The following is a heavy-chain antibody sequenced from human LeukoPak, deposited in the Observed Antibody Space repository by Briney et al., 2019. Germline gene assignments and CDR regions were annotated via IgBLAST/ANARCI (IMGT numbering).Heavy chain of an antibody. CDR2: IYTSRST. J-gene: IGHJ5*02. D-gene: IGHD3-22*01. CDR3: ARDLFRAGYYYDSSGYYENWFDP. Sequence: SETLSLTCTVSGGSISSGSYYWSWIRQPAGKGLEWIGRIYTSRSTNYNPSLKSRVTISVDTSKNPFSLKLSSVTAADTAVYYCARDLFRAGYYYDSSGYYENWFDPWGQGTLVTVSS. CDR1: GGSISSGSYY. V-gene: IGHV4-61*02.